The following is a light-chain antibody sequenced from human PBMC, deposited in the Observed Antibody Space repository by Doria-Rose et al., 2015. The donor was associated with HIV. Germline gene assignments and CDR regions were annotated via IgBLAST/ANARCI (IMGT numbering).Light chain of an antibody. J-gene: IGKJ1*01. CDR2: AAS. V-gene: IGKV1-9*01. CDR1: QGISSY. Sequence: DIRMTQSPSFLSASVGDRVTITCRTSQGISSYLAWYQQKPGKAPNLLIYAASTLQSGVPSRFSGSGSGTDFTPTISSLHPEDFATYCCQQLNNYPPGAFGQGTKVEIK. CDR3: QQLNNYPPGA.